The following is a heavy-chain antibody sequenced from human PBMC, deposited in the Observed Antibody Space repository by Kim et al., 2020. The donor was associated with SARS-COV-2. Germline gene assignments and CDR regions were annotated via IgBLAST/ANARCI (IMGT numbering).Heavy chain of an antibody. D-gene: IGHD3-10*01. Sequence: ASVKVSCKASGYTFTSYGISWVRQAPGQGLERMGWISAYNGNTNYAQRLQGRVTMTTDTSTSTAYMELRSLTSDDTAVYYCARWDYGSGNYYDHFDYWGQGTLVTVSS. CDR3: ARWDYGSGNYYDHFDY. V-gene: IGHV1-18*01. CDR1: GYTFTSYG. J-gene: IGHJ4*02. CDR2: ISAYNGNT.